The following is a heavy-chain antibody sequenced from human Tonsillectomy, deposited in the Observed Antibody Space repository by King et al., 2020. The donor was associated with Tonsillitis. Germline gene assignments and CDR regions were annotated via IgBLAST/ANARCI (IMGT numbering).Heavy chain of an antibody. CDR1: GFTFTNAW. Sequence: VQLVESGGGLVKPGGSLRLSCAASGFTFTNAWMSWVRQAPGKGLEWVGHIKRKTDGGTTDYAAPVNGRFTISRDDSKNTLYLQMNSLKTEDTAVYYCTTDSGYCSGGSCYSGAFDIWGQGTMVTVSS. CDR3: TTDSGYCSGGSCYSGAFDI. CDR2: IKRKTDGGTT. D-gene: IGHD2-15*01. J-gene: IGHJ3*02. V-gene: IGHV3-15*01.